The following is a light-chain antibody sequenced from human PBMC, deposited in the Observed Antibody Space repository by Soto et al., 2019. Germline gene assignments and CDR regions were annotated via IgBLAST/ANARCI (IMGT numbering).Light chain of an antibody. V-gene: IGLV1-40*01. J-gene: IGLJ3*02. CDR1: SSNIGAGYD. CDR3: QSYDSSLSNWV. Sequence: QSVLTQPPSVSEAPGQRVTISCTGSSSNIGAGYDVHWYQQLPGTAPKLLIYGNSNRPSGVPDRLSGSKSGTSASLAITGLQAEDEADYYCQSYDSSLSNWVFGGGTKVTVL. CDR2: GNS.